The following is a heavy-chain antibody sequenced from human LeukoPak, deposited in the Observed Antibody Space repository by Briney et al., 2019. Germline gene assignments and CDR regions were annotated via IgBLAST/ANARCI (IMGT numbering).Heavy chain of an antibody. V-gene: IGHV4-59*08. CDR2: IYYDGST. CDR3: ARRLCSSLTCNIGPSDNWLDP. J-gene: IGHJ5*02. CDR1: GGSMSNYW. Sequence: SETLSLTRTVSGGSMSNYWWNWIRQPPGKGLEWIGYIYYDGSTYYNPALNSRVTISIDTSKNQFSLKLNSVTAADTAVYYCARRLCSSLTCNIGPSDNWLDPWGQGTLVTVSS. D-gene: IGHD2-2*02.